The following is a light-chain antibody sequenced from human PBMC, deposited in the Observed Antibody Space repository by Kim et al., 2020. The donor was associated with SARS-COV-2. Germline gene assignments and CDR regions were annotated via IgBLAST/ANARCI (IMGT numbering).Light chain of an antibody. CDR2: ATS. V-gene: IGKV1-6*01. CDR3: LQDYNYPYT. CDR1: QVIRNN. Sequence: AIQMTQSPSSLSASVGDRVTITCRASQVIRNNLGWYQHKPGRPPKLLIYATSTLHSGVPSRFSGSGSATDFTLTISSLQPEDFATYYCLQDYNYPYTFGRGTELEI. J-gene: IGKJ2*01.